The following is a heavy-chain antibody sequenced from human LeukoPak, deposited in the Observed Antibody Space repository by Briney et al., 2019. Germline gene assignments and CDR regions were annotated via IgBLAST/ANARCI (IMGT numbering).Heavy chain of an antibody. J-gene: IGHJ4*02. D-gene: IGHD3-22*01. CDR1: GGSFSGYY. CDR2: INHSGST. Sequence: KPSETLSLTCAVYGGSFSGYYWSWIRQPPGKGLEWIGEINHSGSTNYNPSLKSRVTMSVDTSKNQFSLKLSSVTAADTAVYYCAIDYYDSSGAAPDWGQGTLVTVSS. CDR3: AIDYYDSSGAAPD. V-gene: IGHV4-34*01.